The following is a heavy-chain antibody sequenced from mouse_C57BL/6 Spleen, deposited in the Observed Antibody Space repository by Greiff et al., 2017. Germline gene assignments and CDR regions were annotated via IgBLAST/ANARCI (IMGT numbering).Heavy chain of an antibody. CDR1: GYTFTSYG. Sequence: QVQLQQSGAELARPGASVKLSCKASGYTFTSYGISWVKQRTGQGLEWIGEIYPRGGNTYYNEKFKGKATLTADKSSSTAYMELRSLTSEDSAVYFCANGDYDYDGYAMDYWGQGTSVTVSS. D-gene: IGHD2-4*01. CDR2: IYPRGGNT. CDR3: ANGDYDYDGYAMDY. J-gene: IGHJ4*01. V-gene: IGHV1-81*01.